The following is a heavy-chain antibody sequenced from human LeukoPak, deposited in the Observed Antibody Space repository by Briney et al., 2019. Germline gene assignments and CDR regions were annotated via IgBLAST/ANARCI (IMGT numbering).Heavy chain of an antibody. V-gene: IGHV4-4*02. Sequence: SETLSLTCAVSGGSISSSNWWSWVRQPPGKGLEWIGEIYHSGSTNYNPSLKSRVTISVDKSKNQFSLKLSSVTAADTAVYYCARYLLECSSSNYFDYWGQGTLVTVSS. CDR1: GGSISSSNW. D-gene: IGHD6-6*01. J-gene: IGHJ4*02. CDR3: ARYLLECSSSNYFDY. CDR2: IYHSGST.